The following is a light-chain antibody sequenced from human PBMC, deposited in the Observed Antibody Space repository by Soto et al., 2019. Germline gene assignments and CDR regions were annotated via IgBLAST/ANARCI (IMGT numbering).Light chain of an antibody. CDR3: SSYTSSSTYV. J-gene: IGLJ1*01. CDR2: DVS. Sequence: QSALTQPASVSGSPGQSITISCTGTSSDVGGYNDVSWCQQHPGKAPEFMIYDVSHRPSGVSNRFSGSKSGNTASLTISGLQAEDEADYYCSSYTSSSTYVFGTGTKVTVL. V-gene: IGLV2-14*01. CDR1: SSDVGGYND.